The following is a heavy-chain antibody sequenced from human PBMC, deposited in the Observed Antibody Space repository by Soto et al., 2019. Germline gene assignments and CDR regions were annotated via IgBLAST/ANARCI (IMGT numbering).Heavy chain of an antibody. CDR3: AKDLEVGATTIVHYYGMDV. V-gene: IGHV3-23*01. Sequence: PGGSLRLSCAASGFTFSTYSMNWVRQAPGKGLEWVSAISGSGGSTYYADSVKGRFTISRDNSKNTLYLQMNSLRAEDTAVYYCAKDLEVGATTIVHYYGMDVWGQGTTVTVSS. CDR2: ISGSGGST. J-gene: IGHJ6*02. CDR1: GFTFSTYS. D-gene: IGHD1-26*01.